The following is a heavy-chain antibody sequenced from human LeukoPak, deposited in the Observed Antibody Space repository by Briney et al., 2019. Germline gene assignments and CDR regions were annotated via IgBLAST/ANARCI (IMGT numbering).Heavy chain of an antibody. J-gene: IGHJ6*03. CDR2: ISPYNGNT. CDR3: ARDLHRDYMDV. Sequence: ASVKVSCKASGYTFTSYGLNWVRQAPGQGLEWMGWISPYNGNTNYAQNLQGRVTMTTDTSTSTAYMDLRSLRPDDTAVYYCARDLHRDYMDVWGKGTTVTVS. V-gene: IGHV1-18*01. CDR1: GYTFTSYG. D-gene: IGHD1-14*01.